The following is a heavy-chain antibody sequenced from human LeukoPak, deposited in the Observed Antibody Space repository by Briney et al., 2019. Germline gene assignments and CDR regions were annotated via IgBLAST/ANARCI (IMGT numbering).Heavy chain of an antibody. CDR2: INHSGST. V-gene: IGHV4-34*01. CDR1: GGSFSGYY. D-gene: IGHD6-6*01. CDR3: ARGGYSSSEGTADFDY. J-gene: IGHJ4*02. Sequence: SQTLSLTCAVYGGSFSGYYWSWIRQPPGKRLELIGEINHSGSTNYNPSLKSRVTISVDTSKNQFSLKLSSVTAADTAVYYCARGGYSSSEGTADFDYWGQGTLVTVSS.